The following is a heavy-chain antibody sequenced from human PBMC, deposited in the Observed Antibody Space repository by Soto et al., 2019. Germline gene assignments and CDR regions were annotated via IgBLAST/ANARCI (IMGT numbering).Heavy chain of an antibody. Sequence: SGGSLRLSCVSSWFTFISSFMGWVRQAPGKGLEWVANINQDGGGTYYVDSVEGRFTISRDNAKDSLYLQMNSLRGEDTAVYYCARYFRGSGRYFFDYWGQGTLVTVSS. V-gene: IGHV3-7*03. CDR1: WFTFISSF. D-gene: IGHD6-19*01. J-gene: IGHJ4*02. CDR3: ARYFRGSGRYFFDY. CDR2: INQDGGGT.